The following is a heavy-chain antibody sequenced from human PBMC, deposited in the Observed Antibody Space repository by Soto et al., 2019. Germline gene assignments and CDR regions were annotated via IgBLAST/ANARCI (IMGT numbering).Heavy chain of an antibody. CDR2: ISGHDGKT. D-gene: IGHD6-19*01. CDR3: ARDSAFSFRSTGYFDY. V-gene: IGHV1-18*04. Sequence: QVELKQSGAAVKKPGASVKVSCRASGYTFANYGITWVRLAPGQGLQWMGWISGHDGKTKSNKNLQGRITMTTDTSTHTAYIELKNLTSEDTAIYYCARDSAFSFRSTGYFDYWGQGPLVSVSS. CDR1: GYTFANYG. J-gene: IGHJ4*02.